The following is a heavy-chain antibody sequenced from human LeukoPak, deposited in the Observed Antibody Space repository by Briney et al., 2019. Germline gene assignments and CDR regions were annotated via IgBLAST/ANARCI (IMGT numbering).Heavy chain of an antibody. CDR3: AKAGPVVSRHYYYYYYMDV. CDR1: GFTFSTYG. D-gene: IGHD4-23*01. Sequence: RGSLRLSCAASGFTFSTYGMHWVRQAPGKGLEWVAVISYDGSNKYDADSVKGRFTISRDNSKNTLYLQMNSLRAEDTAVYYCAKAGPVVSRHYYYYYYMDVWGKGTTVTVSS. V-gene: IGHV3-30*18. CDR2: ISYDGSNK. J-gene: IGHJ6*03.